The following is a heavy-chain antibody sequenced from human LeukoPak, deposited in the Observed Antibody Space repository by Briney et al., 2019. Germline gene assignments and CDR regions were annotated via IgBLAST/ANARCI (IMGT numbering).Heavy chain of an antibody. D-gene: IGHD2-21*02. CDR3: ERGRGVTANFDY. CDR2: ISSSGSTI. Sequence: GGSLRLSCAASGFTFSSYEMNWVRQAPGKGLEWVSYISSSGSTICYADSVKGRFTISRDNAKNSLYLQMNSLRAEDTAVYYCERGRGVTANFDYWGQGTLVTVSS. J-gene: IGHJ4*02. V-gene: IGHV3-48*03. CDR1: GFTFSSYE.